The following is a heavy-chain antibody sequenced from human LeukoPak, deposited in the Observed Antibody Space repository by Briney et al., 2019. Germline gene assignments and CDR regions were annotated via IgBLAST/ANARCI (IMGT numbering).Heavy chain of an antibody. D-gene: IGHD3-22*01. CDR1: GGSISSYY. CDR2: IYYSGST. V-gene: IGHV4-59*01. Sequence: SETLSLTCTVSGGSISSYYWTWIRQPPGKGLEWIGYIYYSGSTNYNPSLKSRVTISVDTSKNQFFLKLSSVTAADTAVYYCGRLGRYYYDSRVDYWGQGTLVTVFS. CDR3: GRLGRYYYDSRVDY. J-gene: IGHJ4*02.